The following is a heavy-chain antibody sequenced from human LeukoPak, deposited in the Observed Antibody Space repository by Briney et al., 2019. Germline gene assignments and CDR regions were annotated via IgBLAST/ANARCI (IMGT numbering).Heavy chain of an antibody. V-gene: IGHV4-34*01. Sequence: SETLSLTYAVYGGSFSGYYWSWIRQPPGKGLEWIGEINHSGSTNYNPSLKSRVTISVDTSKNQFSLKLSSVTAADTAVYYCASRPYCSSTSCYNPNYGMDVWGQGTTVTVSS. CDR1: GGSFSGYY. CDR2: INHSGST. J-gene: IGHJ6*02. D-gene: IGHD2-2*02. CDR3: ASRPYCSSTSCYNPNYGMDV.